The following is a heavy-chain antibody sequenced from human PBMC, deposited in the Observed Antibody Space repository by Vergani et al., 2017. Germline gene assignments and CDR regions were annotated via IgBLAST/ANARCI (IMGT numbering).Heavy chain of an antibody. CDR3: ARDGFIVATTGEYDYYGMDV. V-gene: IGHV1-2*02. Sequence: QVQLVQSGAEVKKPGASVKVSCKASGYTFTGYYMHWVRQAPGQGLEWMGWINPNSGGTNYAQKFQGRVTMTRDTSISTAYMELSRLRSDDTAVYYCARDGFIVATTGEYDYYGMDVWGQGTTVTVSS. J-gene: IGHJ6*02. CDR1: GYTFTGYY. CDR2: INPNSGGT. D-gene: IGHD5-12*01.